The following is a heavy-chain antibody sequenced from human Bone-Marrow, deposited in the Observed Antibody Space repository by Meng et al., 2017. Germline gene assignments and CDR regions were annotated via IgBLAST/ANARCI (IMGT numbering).Heavy chain of an antibody. Sequence: GESLKTSCAASGFTFSSYWMSWVRQAPGKGLEWVANIKQDGSEKYYVDSVKGRFTISRDNAKNSLYLQMNSLRAEDTAVYYCAKDRGRFGQSLDYGGQGTLVTVSS. J-gene: IGHJ4*02. D-gene: IGHD3-10*01. CDR2: IKQDGSEK. V-gene: IGHV3-7*01. CDR1: GFTFSSYW. CDR3: AKDRGRFGQSLDY.